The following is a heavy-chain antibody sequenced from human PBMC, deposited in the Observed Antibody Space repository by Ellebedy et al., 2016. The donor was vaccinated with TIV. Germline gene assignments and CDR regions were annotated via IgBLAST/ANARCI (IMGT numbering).Heavy chain of an antibody. D-gene: IGHD1-26*01. V-gene: IGHV4-30-4*02. CDR3: ARDRSGTYFAHDY. CDR2: IHYSGST. Sequence: SETLSLTCTVSGDSISSGDYHWSWIRQPPGKGLEWIGYIHYSGSTYYNPSLKSRVIISLDTSKNQFSLKLSSLTAADTARYYCARDRSGTYFAHDYWGQGTLVSVSS. CDR1: GDSISSGDYH. J-gene: IGHJ4*02.